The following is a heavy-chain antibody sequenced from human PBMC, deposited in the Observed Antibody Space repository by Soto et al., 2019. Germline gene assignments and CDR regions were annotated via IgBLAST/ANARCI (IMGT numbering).Heavy chain of an antibody. Sequence: QVQLVQSGAEVKKPGSSVKVSCKASGGTFSSYAISWVRQAPGQGLEWMGGIIPIFGTANYAQKFQGRVTITADESTSTADMELSSLRSEDTAVYYCARGLISSGYYYESSAFDYWGQGTLVTVSS. CDR2: IIPIFGTA. J-gene: IGHJ4*02. CDR1: GGTFSSYA. CDR3: ARGLISSGYYYESSAFDY. V-gene: IGHV1-69*01. D-gene: IGHD3-22*01.